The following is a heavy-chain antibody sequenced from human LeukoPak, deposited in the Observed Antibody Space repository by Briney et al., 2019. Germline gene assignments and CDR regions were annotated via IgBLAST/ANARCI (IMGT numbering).Heavy chain of an antibody. CDR2: IIPILDMS. Sequence: ASVKVSCKASGGSFNSYGITWVRQAPGRGLEWMGRIIPILDMSNYAQKFQGRVTITADKSTRTAYMEVSSLRSEDTAMYYCARDGGWLQTQNHYYYHGMDVWGQGTTVTVSS. V-gene: IGHV1-69*04. CDR3: ARDGGWLQTQNHYYYHGMDV. D-gene: IGHD5-24*01. J-gene: IGHJ6*02. CDR1: GGSFNSYG.